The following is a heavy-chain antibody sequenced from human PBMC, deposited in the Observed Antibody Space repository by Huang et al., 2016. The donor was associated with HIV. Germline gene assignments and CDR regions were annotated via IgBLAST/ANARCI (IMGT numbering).Heavy chain of an antibody. D-gene: IGHD6-13*01. CDR1: GGSVSGHY. CDR3: ARASWYEPRSWYFAL. V-gene: IGHV4-34*01. J-gene: IGHJ2*01. CDR2: INDKGYT. Sequence: QVQLQQWGAGLLKPSETLSLTCAVYGGSVSGHYWSWIRQPPGKGLEWMVEINDKGYTTYNPSLKIRVTISVHTSRNQFSLKLNSVTAADASVYYCARASWYEPRSWYFALWGRGTLVTVSS.